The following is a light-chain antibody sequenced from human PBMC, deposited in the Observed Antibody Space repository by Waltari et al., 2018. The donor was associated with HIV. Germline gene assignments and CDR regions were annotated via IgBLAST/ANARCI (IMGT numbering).Light chain of an antibody. CDR1: QRLLHSDGKTH. CDR2: EVS. J-gene: IGKJ5*01. Sequence: DIVMTQSPLSLSVTPGQPASISCKSSQRLLHSDGKTHLCWYLQKHAQPPQLLIYEVSTRFSAVPDRLIGIGSWTDFTLKINRGETEDLGVYYCMQSIQLPNTFGQGTRLEI. CDR3: MQSIQLPNT. V-gene: IGKV2D-29*01.